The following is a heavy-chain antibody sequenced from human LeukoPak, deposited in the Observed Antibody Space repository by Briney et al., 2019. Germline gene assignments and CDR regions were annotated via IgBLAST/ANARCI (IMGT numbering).Heavy chain of an antibody. Sequence: GGSLRLSCAASGFTFSSYSMNWVRQAPGKGLEWVSSVSSSSSYIYYADSVKGRFTISRDNAKNSLYLQMNSLRAEDTAVYFCARRAPTGIFDYWGQGTLVTVSS. CDR3: ARRAPTGIFDY. D-gene: IGHD6-13*01. J-gene: IGHJ4*02. CDR2: VSSSSSYI. V-gene: IGHV3-21*01. CDR1: GFTFSSYS.